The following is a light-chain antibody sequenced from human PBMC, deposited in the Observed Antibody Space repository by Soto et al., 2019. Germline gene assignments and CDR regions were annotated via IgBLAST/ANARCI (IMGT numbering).Light chain of an antibody. J-gene: IGKJ4*01. CDR1: QVISSY. CDR3: QQYYIYPFT. Sequence: AIRMTQSPSSLSASTGDRVTISCRASQVISSYLAWYQQKPGKAPKLLVYDASTLQSGVPSRFGGSGSGTDSTLTISCLQSEDFATYYCQQYYIYPFTFGGGTKVDIK. V-gene: IGKV1-8*01. CDR2: DAS.